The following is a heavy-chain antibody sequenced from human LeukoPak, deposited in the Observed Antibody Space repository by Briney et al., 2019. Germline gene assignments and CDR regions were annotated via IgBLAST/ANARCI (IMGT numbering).Heavy chain of an antibody. CDR3: ARDIGDFDWLLSYLDY. CDR2: ISYDGSNK. V-gene: IGHV3-30*04. Sequence: GGSLRLSCAASGFTFSSYAMHWARQAPGKGLEWVAVISYDGSNKYYADSVKGRFTISRDNSKNTLYLQMNSLRAEDTAVYYCARDIGDFDWLLSYLDYWGQGTLVTVSS. D-gene: IGHD3-9*01. J-gene: IGHJ4*02. CDR1: GFTFSSYA.